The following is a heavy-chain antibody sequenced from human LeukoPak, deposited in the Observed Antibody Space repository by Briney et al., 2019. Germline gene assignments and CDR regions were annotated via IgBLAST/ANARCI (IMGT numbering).Heavy chain of an antibody. D-gene: IGHD3-10*01. CDR1: GGSISSGSYY. J-gene: IGHJ4*02. CDR3: ARHKNVWFGEFPY. V-gene: IGHV4-39*01. Sequence: SETLSLTCTVSGGSISSGSYYWGWIRQPPGKGLEWIGSVYYSGTTYHNPSLKSRVTISVDTSKNQFSLKVTSVTAADTAVYYCARHKNVWFGEFPYWGQGTLVTVSS. CDR2: VYYSGTT.